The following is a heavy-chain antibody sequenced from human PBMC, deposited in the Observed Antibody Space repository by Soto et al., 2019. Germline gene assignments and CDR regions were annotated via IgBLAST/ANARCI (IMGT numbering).Heavy chain of an antibody. D-gene: IGHD2-8*01. V-gene: IGHV1-24*01. Sequence: ASVKVSCKVSGYTLTELSMHWVRQAPGKGREWMGGFDPEDGETIYAQKFQGRVTMTEDTSTDTAYMELSSLRSEDTAVYYCATATRYCTNGVCYSRFGYFQHWGQGTLVTVSS. CDR2: FDPEDGET. J-gene: IGHJ1*01. CDR1: GYTLTELS. CDR3: ATATRYCTNGVCYSRFGYFQH.